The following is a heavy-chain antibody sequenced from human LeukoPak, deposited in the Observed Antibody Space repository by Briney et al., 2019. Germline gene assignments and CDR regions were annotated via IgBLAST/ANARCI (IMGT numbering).Heavy chain of an antibody. CDR1: GFTVSSNY. D-gene: IGHD3-10*01. CDR2: IYSGGST. Sequence: PGGSLRLSCAASGFTVSSNYMSWVRQAPGKGLEWVSVIYSGGSTYYADSVKGRFTISRDNSKNTLYLQMNSLRAEDTAVYYCARKWSYGSGSFYYGMDVWGQGTTVTVSS. J-gene: IGHJ6*02. V-gene: IGHV3-66*02. CDR3: ARKWSYGSGSFYYGMDV.